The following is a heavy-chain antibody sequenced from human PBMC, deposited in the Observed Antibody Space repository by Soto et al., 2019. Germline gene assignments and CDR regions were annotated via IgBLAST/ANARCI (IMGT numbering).Heavy chain of an antibody. J-gene: IGHJ4*02. D-gene: IGHD3-22*01. V-gene: IGHV1-69*02. CDR3: ARLWVVDSSGLRSVFHAQDTHTYDY. CDR2: IIPILGIA. Sequence: QVQLVQSGAEVKKPGSSVKVSCKASGGTFSSYTISWVRQAPGQGLEWMGRIIPILGIANYAQKFQGRVTITADKSTSTAYMELSSLRSEDTAVYYCARLWVVDSSGLRSVFHAQDTHTYDYWGQGTLVTVSS. CDR1: GGTFSSYT.